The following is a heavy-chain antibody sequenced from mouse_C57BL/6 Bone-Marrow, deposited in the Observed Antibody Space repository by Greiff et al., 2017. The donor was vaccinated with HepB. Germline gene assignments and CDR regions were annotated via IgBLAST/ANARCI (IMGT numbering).Heavy chain of an antibody. CDR3: ARRGYRLRRAVDY. CDR2: IHPNSGST. CDR1: GYTFTSYW. Sequence: QVQLKQSGAELVKPGASVKLSCKASGYTFTSYWMHWVKQRPGQGLEWIGMIHPNSGSTNYNEKFKSKATLTVDKSSSTAYMQLSSLTSEDSAVYYCARRGYRLRRAVDYWGQGTTLTVSS. V-gene: IGHV1-64*01. J-gene: IGHJ2*01. D-gene: IGHD2-4*01.